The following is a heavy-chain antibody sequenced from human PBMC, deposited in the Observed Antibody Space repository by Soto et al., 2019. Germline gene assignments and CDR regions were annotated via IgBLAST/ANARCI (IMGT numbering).Heavy chain of an antibody. J-gene: IGHJ3*02. CDR1: GGTFSSYA. D-gene: IGHD3-9*01. V-gene: IGHV1-69*13. Sequence: ASVKVSCKASGGTFSSYAISWVRQAPGQGLEWMGGIIPIFVTANYAQKFQGRVTITADESTSTAYMELSSLRSEDTAVYYCARDQDILTGPGAFDIWGQGTMVTVSS. CDR3: ARDQDILTGPGAFDI. CDR2: IIPIFVTA.